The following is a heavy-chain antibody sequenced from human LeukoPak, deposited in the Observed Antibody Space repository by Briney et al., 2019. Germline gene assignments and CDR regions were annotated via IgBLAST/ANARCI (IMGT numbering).Heavy chain of an antibody. CDR2: IKQDGSEI. V-gene: IGHV3-7*01. Sequence: GGSLRLSCAASGFTFSNFYMSWVRQAPGRGLEWVANIKQDGSEINYVDSVKGRFTISRDNSKNTLYLQMNSLRAEDTAVYYCARNGDSYYYYYMDVWGKGTTVTVSS. J-gene: IGHJ6*03. D-gene: IGHD4-17*01. CDR1: GFTFSNFY. CDR3: ARNGDSYYYYYMDV.